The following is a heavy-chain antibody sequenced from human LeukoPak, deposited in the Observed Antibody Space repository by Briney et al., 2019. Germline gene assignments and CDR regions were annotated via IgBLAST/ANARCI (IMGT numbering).Heavy chain of an antibody. Sequence: PGGSLRLSCAASGFTFSSYSMNWVRQTPGKGLEWVSYISSSSSTIYYADSVKGRFTISRDNAKNSLYLQMNSLRAEDTAVYYCASFGYCSSTSCYRFDYWGQGTLVTVSS. V-gene: IGHV3-48*01. CDR1: GFTFSSYS. CDR2: ISSSSSTI. D-gene: IGHD2-2*03. J-gene: IGHJ4*02. CDR3: ASFGYCSSTSCYRFDY.